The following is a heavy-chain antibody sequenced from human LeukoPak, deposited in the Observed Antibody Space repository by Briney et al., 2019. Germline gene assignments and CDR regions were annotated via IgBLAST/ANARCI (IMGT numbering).Heavy chain of an antibody. J-gene: IGHJ6*03. D-gene: IGHD4-17*01. CDR1: GGSFSGYY. Sequence: SETLSLTCAVYGGSFSGYYWSWIRQPPGKGLEWIGEINHSGSTNYNPSLKSRVTISVDTSKNQFSLKLSSVTAADTAVYYCARGRGDYVLSLVNYYYMDVWGKGTTVTVS. CDR2: INHSGST. CDR3: ARGRGDYVLSLVNYYYMDV. V-gene: IGHV4-34*01.